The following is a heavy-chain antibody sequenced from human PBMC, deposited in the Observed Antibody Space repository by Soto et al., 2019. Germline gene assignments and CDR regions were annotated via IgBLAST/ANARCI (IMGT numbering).Heavy chain of an antibody. J-gene: IGHJ5*02. CDR3: ARNSDFWSGYDKTNWFDP. CDR1: GYTFTSYA. D-gene: IGHD3-3*01. Sequence: QVQLVQSGAEVKKPGASVKVSCKASGYTFTSYAMHWVRQAPGQRLEWMGWINAGNGNTKYSQKFQGRVTITRDTSASTAYMELSSLRSEDTAVYYCARNSDFWSGYDKTNWFDPWGQGTLVTVSS. V-gene: IGHV1-3*01. CDR2: INAGNGNT.